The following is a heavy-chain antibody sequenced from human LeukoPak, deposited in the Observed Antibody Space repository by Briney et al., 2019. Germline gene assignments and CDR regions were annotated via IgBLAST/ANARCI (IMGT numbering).Heavy chain of an antibody. CDR2: ISYDGSNK. CDR3: ASIQGFDI. V-gene: IGHV3-30-3*01. Sequence: GRSLRLSCAASGFTFSSYAMHWVRQAPGKGLEWVAVISYDGSNKYYADSVKGRFTISRDNSENTLYLQMNSLRAEDTAVYYCASIQGFDIWGQGTMVTVSS. J-gene: IGHJ3*02. CDR1: GFTFSSYA.